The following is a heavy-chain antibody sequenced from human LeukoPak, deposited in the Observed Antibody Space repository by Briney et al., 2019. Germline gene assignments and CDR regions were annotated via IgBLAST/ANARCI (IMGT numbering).Heavy chain of an antibody. D-gene: IGHD5-24*01. J-gene: IGHJ4*02. CDR2: ISSSGSTI. Sequence: GGSLRLSCAASGFTFSSYEMNWVRQAPGKGLEWVSYISSSGSTIYYADSVKGRFTISRDNAKNSLYLQMNSLRVEDTAVYYCASKRWLTADFDYWGQGTLVTVSS. CDR3: ASKRWLTADFDY. CDR1: GFTFSSYE. V-gene: IGHV3-48*03.